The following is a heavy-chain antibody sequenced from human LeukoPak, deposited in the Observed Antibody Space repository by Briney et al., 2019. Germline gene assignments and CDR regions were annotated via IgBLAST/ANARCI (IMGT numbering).Heavy chain of an antibody. Sequence: PGGSLRLSCAASGFVFNSVAMSWVRQAPGKGLGWVSAISSGGSYTWYADSVKGRFIISRNNSENTLSLQMNSLKTEDTAVYYYTRGTQQQLVRLMGFWGQGTLVTVSS. CDR3: TRGTQQQLVRLMGF. CDR2: ISSGGSYT. D-gene: IGHD6-13*01. V-gene: IGHV3-23*01. CDR1: GFVFNSVA. J-gene: IGHJ4*02.